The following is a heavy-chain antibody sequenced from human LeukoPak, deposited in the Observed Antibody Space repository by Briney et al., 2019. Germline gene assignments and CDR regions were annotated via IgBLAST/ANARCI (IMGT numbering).Heavy chain of an antibody. V-gene: IGHV4-59*08. CDR2: ISYTGST. Sequence: PSETLSLTCSVSGVSMSNNYWGWIRQPPGKGLEGSGYISYTGSTSSTPSLKSRVAIFLETPRNQFSLEVSSVIAADTAVYYCARLQSANHDNGYYTGGFYYMDVWGKGTTVTVSS. CDR1: GVSMSNNY. J-gene: IGHJ6*03. CDR3: ARLQSANHDNGYYTGGFYYMDV. D-gene: IGHD4-17*01.